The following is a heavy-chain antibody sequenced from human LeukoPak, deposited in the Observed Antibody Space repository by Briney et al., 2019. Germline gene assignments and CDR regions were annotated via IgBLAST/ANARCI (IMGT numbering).Heavy chain of an antibody. Sequence: GGSLRLSCAASGFTFSSYWMHWVRQAPGKGLVWVSRINTDGSSTSYADSVKGRFTISRDNAKNSLYLEMHSLRAEDTAFYYCAKTYSSSWHWYFDLWGRGTLVTVSS. J-gene: IGHJ2*01. V-gene: IGHV3-74*01. CDR3: AKTYSSSWHWYFDL. CDR2: INTDGSST. CDR1: GFTFSSYW. D-gene: IGHD2-2*01.